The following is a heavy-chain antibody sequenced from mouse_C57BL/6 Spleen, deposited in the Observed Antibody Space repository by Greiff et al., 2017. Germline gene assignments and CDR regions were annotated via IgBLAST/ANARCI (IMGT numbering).Heavy chain of an antibody. V-gene: IGHV1-82*01. CDR2: LYPGDGDT. D-gene: IGHD3-3*01. CDR1: GYAFSSSW. J-gene: IGHJ3*01. CDR3: ARSGAAWFAY. Sequence: VQLQQSGPELVKPGASVKISCKASGYAFSSSWMNWVKQRPGKGLEWIGRLYPGDGDTNYNGKFKGKATLTADKSSSTAYMQLSSLTSEDSAVYFCARSGAAWFAYWGQGTLVTVSA.